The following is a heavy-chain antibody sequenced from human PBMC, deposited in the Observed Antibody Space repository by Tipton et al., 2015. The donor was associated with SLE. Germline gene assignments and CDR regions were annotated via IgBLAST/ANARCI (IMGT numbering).Heavy chain of an antibody. Sequence: TLSLTCTVSGGSISSGGYYWSWIRQYPGKGLEWIGYISYSGSTNYNSSLKSRLTISVDTSKNQFSLKLSSVTAADTAVYYCARLALLATTESSYYYYGMDVWGQGTTVTVSS. J-gene: IGHJ6*02. CDR2: ISYSGST. CDR3: ARLALLATTESSYYYYGMDV. V-gene: IGHV4-31*03. D-gene: IGHD5-12*01. CDR1: GGSISSGGYY.